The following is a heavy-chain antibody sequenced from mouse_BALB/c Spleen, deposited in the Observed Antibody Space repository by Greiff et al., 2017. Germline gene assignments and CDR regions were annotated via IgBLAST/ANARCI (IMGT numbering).Heavy chain of an antibody. Sequence: VQLVESGPGLVAPSQSLSITCTVSGFSLTSYGVHWVRQPPGKGLEWLGVIWAGGSTNYNSALMSRLSISKDNSKSQVFLKMNSLQTDDTAMYYCAREGGTRGAWFAYWGQGTLVTVSA. D-gene: IGHD4-1*01. J-gene: IGHJ3*01. CDR2: IWAGGST. CDR3: AREGGTRGAWFAY. CDR1: GFSLTSYG. V-gene: IGHV2-9*02.